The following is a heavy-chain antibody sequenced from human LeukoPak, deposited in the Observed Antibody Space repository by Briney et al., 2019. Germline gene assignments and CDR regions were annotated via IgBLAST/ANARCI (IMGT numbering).Heavy chain of an antibody. V-gene: IGHV3-48*03. CDR2: ISSSGSTI. Sequence: GGSLRLSCAASGFTFSSYEMNWVRQAPGKGLEWVSYISSSGSTIYYADSVKGRFTISRDNAKNSLYLQMNSLRAEDTAGYYCAREIGAKTTGDWFDPWGQGTLVTVSS. D-gene: IGHD1-1*01. CDR1: GFTFSSYE. CDR3: AREIGAKTTGDWFDP. J-gene: IGHJ5*02.